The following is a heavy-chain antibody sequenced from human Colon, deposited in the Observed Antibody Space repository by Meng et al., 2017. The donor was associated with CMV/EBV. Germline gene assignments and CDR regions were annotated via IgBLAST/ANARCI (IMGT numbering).Heavy chain of an antibody. Sequence: CTAPGGSIRSSSYYWGWIRQPPGKGLEWIGSIYYSGSTYYNPSLKSRVTISVETSKNQFSLRLSSVTAADTAVYYCARIAAVGNIGYWGQGTLVTVSS. CDR3: ARIAAVGNIGY. J-gene: IGHJ4*02. V-gene: IGHV4-39*01. CDR2: IYYSGST. CDR1: GGSIRSSSYY. D-gene: IGHD6-13*01.